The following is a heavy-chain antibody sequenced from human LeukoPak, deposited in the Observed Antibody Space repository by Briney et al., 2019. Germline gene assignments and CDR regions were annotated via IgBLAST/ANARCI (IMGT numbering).Heavy chain of an antibody. CDR2: TYYRSKWYN. V-gene: IGHV6-1*01. CDR1: GDSVSSNSAA. Sequence: SQTLLLTCAISGDSVSSNSAAWHWIRQSPSRGLEWLGRTYYRSKWYNDYSESVKSRITVNPDTSKNQFSLQLNSVTPEDTAVYYCVRQYSSGWSYYYGMDVWGQGTTVTVSS. J-gene: IGHJ6*02. CDR3: VRQYSSGWSYYYGMDV. D-gene: IGHD6-19*01.